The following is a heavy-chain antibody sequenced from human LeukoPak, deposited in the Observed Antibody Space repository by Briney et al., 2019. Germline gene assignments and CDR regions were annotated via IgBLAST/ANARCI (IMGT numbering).Heavy chain of an antibody. CDR2: IYYSGTT. V-gene: IGHV4-59*01. J-gene: IGHJ4*02. CDR1: GASINSDY. D-gene: IGHD2-15*01. Sequence: SETLSLTCTVSGASINSDYWSWIRQPPGKGLEWIGYIYYSGTTNYNPSLQSRVTISVATSKNQFSLKLSSVTAADTALYYCARDRASAGGFDYWGQGTLVTVSS. CDR3: ARDRASAGGFDY.